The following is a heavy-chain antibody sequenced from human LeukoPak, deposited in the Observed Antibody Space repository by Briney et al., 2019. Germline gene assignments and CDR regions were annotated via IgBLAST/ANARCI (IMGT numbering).Heavy chain of an antibody. CDR1: GLTFSNYD. V-gene: IGHV3-23*01. CDR3: AKDTYSTSPYYFDY. CDR2: ITGNGGNT. J-gene: IGHJ4*02. Sequence: GGSLRLSCVASGLTFSNYDMNWVRQAPRKGLEWVSGITGNGGNTYYADSVKGRFAISRDNSKNTLYLQMNSLRAEDTAVYYCAKDTYSTSPYYFDYWGQGTLVTVSS. D-gene: IGHD1-26*01.